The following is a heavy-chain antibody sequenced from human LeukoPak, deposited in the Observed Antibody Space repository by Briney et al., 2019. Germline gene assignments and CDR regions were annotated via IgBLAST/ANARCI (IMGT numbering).Heavy chain of an antibody. J-gene: IGHJ4*02. CDR3: ARDSANRLYCSSTSCHYFFDY. CDR2: INAGNGNT. CDR1: GYTFTSYA. D-gene: IGHD2-2*01. V-gene: IGHV1-3*01. Sequence: ASVKVSCKASGYTFTSYAMHWVRQAPGQRLEWMGWINAGNGNTKYSQKFQDRVIITRDTSASTAYMELSSLRSEDTAVYYCARDSANRLYCSSTSCHYFFDYWRQGTLVSVPS.